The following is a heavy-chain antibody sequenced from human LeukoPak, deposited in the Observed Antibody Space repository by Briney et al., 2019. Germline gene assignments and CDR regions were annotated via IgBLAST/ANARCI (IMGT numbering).Heavy chain of an antibody. Sequence: PGGSLRLSCAASGFTFSSYTMRWVRQTPGKGLEWVSSISGSGDSTYYADSVKGRFTISKDNSKNTLYLQMNSLRAEDTAVYYCARVAEAGYFDYWGQGTLVTVSS. J-gene: IGHJ4*02. CDR3: ARVAEAGYFDY. D-gene: IGHD6-19*01. V-gene: IGHV3-23*01. CDR2: ISGSGDST. CDR1: GFTFSSYT.